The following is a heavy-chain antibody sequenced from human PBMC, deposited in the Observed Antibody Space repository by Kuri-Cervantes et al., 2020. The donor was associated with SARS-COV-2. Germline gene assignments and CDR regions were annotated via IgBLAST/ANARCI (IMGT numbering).Heavy chain of an antibody. D-gene: IGHD5-12*01. CDR2: IYSGGST. CDR3: AKPLGYSGYDPPDY. CDR1: GFTVSSNY. Sequence: GGSLRLSCAASGFTVSSNYMSWVRQAPGKGLEWVSVIYSGGSTYYADSVKGRFTISRDNSKNTLSLQMNSLRAEDTAVYYCAKPLGYSGYDPPDYWGQGTLVTVSS. V-gene: IGHV3-53*01. J-gene: IGHJ4*02.